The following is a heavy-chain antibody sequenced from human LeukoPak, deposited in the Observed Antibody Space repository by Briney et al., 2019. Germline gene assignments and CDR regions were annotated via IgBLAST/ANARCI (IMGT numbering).Heavy chain of an antibody. J-gene: IGHJ4*02. V-gene: IGHV1-69*01. CDR3: ARDRRSGSYYLDY. Sequence: SVKVSCKASGGTFSSYAISWVRQAPGQGLEWMGGIIPIFGTANYAQKFQGRVTITADESTSTAYMELSSLRSEDTAVYYCARDRRSGSYYLDYWGQGTLVTVSS. CDR1: GGTFSSYA. D-gene: IGHD1-26*01. CDR2: IIPIFGTA.